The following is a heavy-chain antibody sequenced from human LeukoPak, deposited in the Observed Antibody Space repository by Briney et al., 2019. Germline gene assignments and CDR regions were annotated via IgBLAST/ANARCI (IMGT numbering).Heavy chain of an antibody. Sequence: ASVKVSCKASGYTFTGYYMHWVRQAPGQGLEWMGWINPNSGGTNYAQKFQGRVTMTRDTSISTAYMELSRLRSDDTAVYYCARIEGYSPLNWFDPWGQGTLVTVSS. J-gene: IGHJ5*02. CDR3: ARIEGYSPLNWFDP. D-gene: IGHD3-22*01. V-gene: IGHV1-2*02. CDR2: INPNSGGT. CDR1: GYTFTGYY.